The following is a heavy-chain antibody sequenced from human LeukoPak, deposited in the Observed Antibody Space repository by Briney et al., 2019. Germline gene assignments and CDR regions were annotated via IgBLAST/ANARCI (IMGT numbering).Heavy chain of an antibody. D-gene: IGHD3-10*01. CDR1: GYTFTNYG. CDR2: ITTYNDNT. J-gene: IGHJ4*02. V-gene: IGHV1-18*01. Sequence: GASVKVSCKASGYTFTNYGISWVRQAPGQGLEWMGWITTYNDNTNYAQKSQGRVTMTTDTSTSTAYMELRSLRSDDTAVYYCARGDPYKYGSGTYLYWGQGTLVTVS. CDR3: ARGDPYKYGSGTYLY.